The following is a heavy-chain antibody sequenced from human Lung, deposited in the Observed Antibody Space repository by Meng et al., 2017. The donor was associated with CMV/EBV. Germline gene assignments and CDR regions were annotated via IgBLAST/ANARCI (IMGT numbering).Heavy chain of an antibody. J-gene: IGHJ3*02. Sequence: ASXXVSCKASGYTFTGYYMHWLRQAPGQGLEWMGWINPNSGGTNYAQKLQGRVTMTRDTSISTAFMELSRLRSDDAAVYYCARDHGGGAFDIRGQGTMVTVSS. D-gene: IGHD3-16*01. CDR3: ARDHGGGAFDI. V-gene: IGHV1-2*02. CDR2: INPNSGGT. CDR1: GYTFTGYY.